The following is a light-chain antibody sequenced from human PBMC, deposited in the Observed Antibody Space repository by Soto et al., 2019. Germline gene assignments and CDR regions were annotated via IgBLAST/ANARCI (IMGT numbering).Light chain of an antibody. CDR2: GAS. CDR3: QQYGSSPWT. J-gene: IGKJ1*01. Sequence: EIVLTQSPGTLSLSPGERATLSCRASQSVSRYLAWYQQKPGQAPRLLIYGASSRATGIPDRFSGSGSGTDFNLTISRLEPEDFAVYYCQQYGSSPWTFGQGTKVEIK. CDR1: QSVSRY. V-gene: IGKV3-20*01.